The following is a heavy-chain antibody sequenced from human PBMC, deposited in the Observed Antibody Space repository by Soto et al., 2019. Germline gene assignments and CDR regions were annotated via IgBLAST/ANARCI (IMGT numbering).Heavy chain of an antibody. D-gene: IGHD3-10*01. J-gene: IGHJ5*02. Sequence: EVQLVESGGGLVQPGGSLRLSCAASGFTVSSNYMSWVRQAPGKGLEWVSLIYSGGSTHYADSVKGRFTISRDNSKNTLDLQMNRLGVEDTAVYYWARDRSSGSYYGGFDPWGQGTLVTVSS. CDR3: ARDRSSGSYYGGFDP. CDR1: GFTVSSNY. V-gene: IGHV3-66*01. CDR2: IYSGGST.